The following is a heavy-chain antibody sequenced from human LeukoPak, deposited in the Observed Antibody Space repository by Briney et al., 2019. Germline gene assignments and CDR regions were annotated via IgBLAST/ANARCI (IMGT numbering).Heavy chain of an antibody. V-gene: IGHV4-61*01. CDR2: IYYSGYT. CDR1: GYSISSGYL. J-gene: IGHJ6*03. D-gene: IGHD3-10*01. CDR3: ARTTMVRGTYYMDV. Sequence: SETLSLTCTVSGYSISSGYLWGWIRQPPGKGLEWIGYIYYSGYTNYNPSLKSRVTISVDTSKNQFSLKLSSVTAADTAVYYCARTTMVRGTYYMDVWGKGTTVTISS.